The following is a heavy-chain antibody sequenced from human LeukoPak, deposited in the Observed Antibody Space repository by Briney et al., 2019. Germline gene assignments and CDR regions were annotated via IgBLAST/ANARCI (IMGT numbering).Heavy chain of an antibody. CDR2: ISSSGSGGNT. J-gene: IGHJ4*02. CDR3: AKVFRSGDLFVSDY. V-gene: IGHV3-23*01. D-gene: IGHD2-21*02. CDR1: GVTLSSYA. Sequence: PGGSLRLSCAASGVTLSSYAMSWARQAPGKGLEWVSGISSSGSGGNTYYADSVKGRFTISRDNSKNTLYLQMSSLRAEDTAVYYCAKVFRSGDLFVSDYWGQGTLVTVSS.